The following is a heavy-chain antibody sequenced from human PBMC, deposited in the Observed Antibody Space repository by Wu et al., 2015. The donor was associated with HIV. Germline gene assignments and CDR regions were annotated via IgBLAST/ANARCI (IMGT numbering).Heavy chain of an antibody. D-gene: IGHD3-9*01. CDR2: IITLLGTT. Sequence: QVQLVQAGAEVKMPGSSVKVSCKASGGTFSDYAFSWVRQAPGQGLEWMGRIITLLGTTNYAQKFEDKVTITADESTTTVYMELRSLRFEDTAVYYCVREGHGFQDWVEVPTPWGQGTWSSSPQ. V-gene: IGHV1-69*13. CDR3: VREGHGFQDWVEVPTP. CDR1: GGTFSDYA. J-gene: IGHJ5*02.